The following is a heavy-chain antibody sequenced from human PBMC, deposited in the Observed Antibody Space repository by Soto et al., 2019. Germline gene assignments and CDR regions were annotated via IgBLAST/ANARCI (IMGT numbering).Heavy chain of an antibody. J-gene: IGHJ3*02. Sequence: QVQLEQSGAEVKKPGSSVKVSCKASGGTLSDHGVAWLRQAPGQGLEWMGGTIPVFNTAKYEQKFQGRVTVTADKFTNIAYMELSSLGSEDTAFYFCARGVYGSGNYYTGPSAFDIWGQGTMVIVSS. CDR1: GGTLSDHG. D-gene: IGHD3-10*01. CDR2: TIPVFNTA. CDR3: ARGVYGSGNYYTGPSAFDI. V-gene: IGHV1-69*06.